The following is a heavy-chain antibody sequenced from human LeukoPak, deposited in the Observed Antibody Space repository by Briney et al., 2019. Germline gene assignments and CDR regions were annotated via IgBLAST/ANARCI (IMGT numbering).Heavy chain of an antibody. CDR2: IYSDGST. J-gene: IGHJ4*02. CDR3: ARDLTYGGKRGYYFDY. V-gene: IGHV3-66*01. D-gene: IGHD4-23*01. Sequence: GGSLRLSCAASRFTVSDKCMSWVRQAPGKGLEWVSVIYSDGSTYYADSVKGRFTISRDNSKNTLYLQMNSLRAEDTAVYYCARDLTYGGKRGYYFDYWGQGTLVTVSS. CDR1: RFTVSDKC.